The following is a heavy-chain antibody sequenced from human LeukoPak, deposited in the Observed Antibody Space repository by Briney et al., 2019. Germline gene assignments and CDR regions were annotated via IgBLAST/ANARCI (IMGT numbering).Heavy chain of an antibody. CDR3: AKDFGWE. D-gene: IGHD3-3*01. V-gene: IGHV3-23*01. Sequence: GGSLRLTCSASGFTFSNYALTWVRQPAGKGLQWVASISGSGYSTHCPDSVRGRFTIFRDNSKSALSVQMNSLRAEDTGLYYCAKDFGWEWGPGTLVSASS. J-gene: IGHJ4*02. CDR1: GFTFSNYA. CDR2: ISGSGYST.